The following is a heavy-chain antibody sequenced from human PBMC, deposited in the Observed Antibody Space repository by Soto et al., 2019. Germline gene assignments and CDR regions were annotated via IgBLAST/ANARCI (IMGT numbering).Heavy chain of an antibody. CDR1: GYTFTSYD. Sequence: ASVKVSCKASGYTFTSYDINWVRQATGQGLEWMGWMNPNSGNTGYAQKFQGRVTMTRNTSMSTAYMELRSLRSEDTAVYYCARLLGYCSGGSCSRDFDYWGQGTLVTVSS. CDR3: ARLLGYCSGGSCSRDFDY. J-gene: IGHJ4*02. CDR2: MNPNSGNT. D-gene: IGHD2-15*01. V-gene: IGHV1-8*01.